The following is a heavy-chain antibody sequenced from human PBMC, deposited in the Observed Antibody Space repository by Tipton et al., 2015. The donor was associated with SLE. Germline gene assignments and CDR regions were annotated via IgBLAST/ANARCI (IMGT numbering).Heavy chain of an antibody. CDR1: GGSISSHY. V-gene: IGHV4-59*11. D-gene: IGHD3-22*01. CDR2: IYYSGST. CDR3: ARGPYYDHVDEMYAFDT. Sequence: TLSLTCTVSGGSISSHYWSWLRQPPGKGLEWIGYIYYSGSTTYNPSLKSRVTITVDTSQNQFSLTLSSVTAADTAVYYFARGPYYDHVDEMYAFDTWGQGKMSTVSS. J-gene: IGHJ3*02.